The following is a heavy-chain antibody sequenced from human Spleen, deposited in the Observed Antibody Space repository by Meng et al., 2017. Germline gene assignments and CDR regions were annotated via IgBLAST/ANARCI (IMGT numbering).Heavy chain of an antibody. Sequence: GSLRLSCAVSGYSISSGYYWGWIRQPPGKGLEWIGSIYHSGSTYYNPSLKSRVTISVDTSKNQFSLKLSSVTAADTAVYYCARGGAYSSGWYHGRIDNWFDPWGQGTLVTVSS. CDR1: GYSISSGYY. CDR3: ARGGAYSSGWYHGRIDNWFDP. D-gene: IGHD6-19*01. CDR2: IYHSGST. V-gene: IGHV4-38-2*01. J-gene: IGHJ5*02.